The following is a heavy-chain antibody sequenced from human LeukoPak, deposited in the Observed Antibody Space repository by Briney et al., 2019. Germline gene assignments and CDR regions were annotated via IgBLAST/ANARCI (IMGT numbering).Heavy chain of an antibody. V-gene: IGHV4-59*01. CDR3: ARDGGYTSGWFD. J-gene: IGHJ4*02. Sequence: LETLSLTCTVSGDSISSYYWSWIRQPPGKGLEWIGYIYYSGSTNYNPSLKSRVTISLDTSKNQFSLKLSSVTAADTAVYYCARDGGYTSGWFDWGQGTLVTVSS. CDR2: IYYSGST. D-gene: IGHD6-19*01. CDR1: GDSISSYY.